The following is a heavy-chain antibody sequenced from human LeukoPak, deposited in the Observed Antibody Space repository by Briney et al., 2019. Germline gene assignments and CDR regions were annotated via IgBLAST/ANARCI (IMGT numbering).Heavy chain of an antibody. CDR3: ARAPTPYFTYYMDV. CDR1: GFSFSGFG. D-gene: IGHD2-21*01. V-gene: IGHV3-48*02. J-gene: IGHJ6*03. Sequence: GGSLRLSCAASGFSFSGFGMNWVRQAPGKGLEWISYIGSSGSAGGNIYYAVSVKGRFTVSRDNAKDSLFLQMNSLQDADTAVYYCARAPTPYFTYYMDVRGKGTTVTVSS. CDR2: IGSSGSAGGNI.